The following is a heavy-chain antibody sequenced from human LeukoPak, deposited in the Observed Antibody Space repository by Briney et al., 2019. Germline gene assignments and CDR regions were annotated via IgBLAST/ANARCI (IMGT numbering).Heavy chain of an antibody. J-gene: IGHJ5*02. CDR1: GYTFTSYA. V-gene: IGHV1-3*01. Sequence: ASVKVSCKASGYTFTSYAMHWVRQAPGQRLEWMGWINAGNGNTKYSQKFQGRVTITRDTSASTAYMELSSLRSEDTAVYYCARGITMIVVPRNNWFDPWGQGTLVTVSS. D-gene: IGHD3-22*01. CDR3: ARGITMIVVPRNNWFDP. CDR2: INAGNGNT.